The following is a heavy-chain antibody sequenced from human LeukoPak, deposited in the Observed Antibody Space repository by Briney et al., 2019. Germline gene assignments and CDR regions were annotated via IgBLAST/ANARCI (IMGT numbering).Heavy chain of an antibody. D-gene: IGHD3-3*01. CDR3: ARVTIFGVVISE. J-gene: IGHJ4*02. CDR1: GGSISSYY. CDR2: IYYSGST. Sequence: PSETLSLTCTVSGGSISSYYWSWIRQPPGKGLEWIGYIYYSGSTNYNPSLKSRVTISVDTSKNQFSLKLSSVTAADTAVYYCARVTIFGVVISEWGQGTLVTVPS. V-gene: IGHV4-59*01.